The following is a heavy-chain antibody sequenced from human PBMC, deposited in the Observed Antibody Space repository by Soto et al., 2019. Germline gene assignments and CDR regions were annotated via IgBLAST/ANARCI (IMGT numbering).Heavy chain of an antibody. D-gene: IGHD3-9*01. CDR2: ISYDGSNK. CDR3: ARGGDDILTGYYPAHFDY. Sequence: GGSLRLSCAASGFTFSSYAMHWVRQAPGKGLEWVAVISYDGSNKYYADSVKGRFTISRDNSKNTLYLQMNSLRAGDTAVFYCARGGDDILTGYYPAHFDYWGQGTLVTVSS. V-gene: IGHV3-30-3*01. CDR1: GFTFSSYA. J-gene: IGHJ4*02.